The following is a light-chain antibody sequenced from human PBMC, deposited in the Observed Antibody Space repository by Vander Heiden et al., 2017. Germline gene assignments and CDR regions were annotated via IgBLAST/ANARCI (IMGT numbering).Light chain of an antibody. CDR3: QQYDSYPYT. V-gene: IGKV1-8*01. Sequence: AIRMTQSPSSFSASTGDRVTITCRASQGISSYLAWYQQKPGKAPKLLIYAASTLQSGVPSRFSGSGSGTDFTLTISCLQSEDFATYYCQQYDSYPYTSGQGTKLEIK. J-gene: IGKJ2*01. CDR1: QGISSY. CDR2: AAS.